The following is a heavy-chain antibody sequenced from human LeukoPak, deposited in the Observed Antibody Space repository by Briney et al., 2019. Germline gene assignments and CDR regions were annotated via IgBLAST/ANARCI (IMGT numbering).Heavy chain of an antibody. CDR1: GFTFSSYA. D-gene: IGHD3-10*01. V-gene: IGHV3-30-3*01. CDR3: ARRNYYGSGSYAWFDP. J-gene: IGHJ5*02. Sequence: GGSLRLSCAASGFTFSSYAMHWVRQAPGKGLEWVALISYDGSDKYYADSVKGRFTISRDNSKNTLYLQMNSLRSEDTAVYYCARRNYYGSGSYAWFDPWGQGTLVTVSS. CDR2: ISYDGSDK.